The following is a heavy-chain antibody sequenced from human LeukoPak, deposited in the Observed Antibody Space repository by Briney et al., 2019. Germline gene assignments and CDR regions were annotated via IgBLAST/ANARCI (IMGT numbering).Heavy chain of an antibody. CDR1: GYTFTNYY. D-gene: IGHD3-9*01. CDR3: ARRSLRYSFDY. Sequence: ASVKVSCKASGYTFTNYYMHWVRQAPGQGLEWMGIINPSGGSTSYAQKFQGRLTMTRDTSTSTVYMELSSLRSQDTAVYYCARRSLRYSFDYWGQGTLVTDSS. J-gene: IGHJ4*02. V-gene: IGHV1-46*01. CDR2: INPSGGST.